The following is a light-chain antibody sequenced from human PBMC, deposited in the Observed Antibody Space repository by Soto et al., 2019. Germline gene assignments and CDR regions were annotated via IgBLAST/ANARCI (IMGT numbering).Light chain of an antibody. CDR2: GAS. CDR1: QSVRSG. J-gene: IGKJ1*01. Sequence: EIEMTQSPATLSVSPGERATLSCRASQSVRSGLAWYRQKPGQSPSLLIYGASTRASGIPARFSGSGSGTEFTLTISSLQSEDVAVYYCQQYNNWPVTFGQGTKVEVK. V-gene: IGKV3-15*01. CDR3: QQYNNWPVT.